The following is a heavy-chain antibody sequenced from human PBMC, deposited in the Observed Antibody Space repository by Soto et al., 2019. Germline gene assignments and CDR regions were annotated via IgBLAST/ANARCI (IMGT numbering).Heavy chain of an antibody. V-gene: IGHV4-31*03. CDR2: IYYSGST. CDR3: ARDHGPVTTFGYGFYFDY. J-gene: IGHJ4*02. Sequence: QVQLQESGPGLVKPSQTLSLTCTVSGGSISSGGYYWSWIRQHPGKGLEWIGYIYYSGSTYYNPSLMSRVTISVDTSKNQFSLKLSSVTAADTAVYYCARDHGPVTTFGYGFYFDYWGQGTLVTVSS. CDR1: GGSISSGGYY. D-gene: IGHD3-16*01.